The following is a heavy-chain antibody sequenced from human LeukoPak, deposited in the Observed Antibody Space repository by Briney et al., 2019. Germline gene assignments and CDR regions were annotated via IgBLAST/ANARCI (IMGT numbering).Heavy chain of an antibody. Sequence: SETLSLTCTVSGGSISSYYWSWIRQPPGKGLEWIGYIYYSGSTNYNPSLKSRVTISVDTSKNQFSLKLSSVTAADTAVYYCARAYCGGDCYIDAFDIWGQGTMVTVSS. D-gene: IGHD2-21*02. CDR2: IYYSGST. CDR3: ARAYCGGDCYIDAFDI. J-gene: IGHJ3*02. V-gene: IGHV4-59*01. CDR1: GGSISSYY.